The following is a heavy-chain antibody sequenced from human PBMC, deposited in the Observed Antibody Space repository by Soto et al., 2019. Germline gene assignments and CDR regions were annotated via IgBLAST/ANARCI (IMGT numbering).Heavy chain of an antibody. CDR1: GGSISSSSYY. D-gene: IGHD3-9*01. CDR2: MYHSGST. Sequence: SQTLSLTCTVSGGSISSSSYYWGWIRQPPGKGLEWIGYMYHSGSTYYNPSLKSRVTISIDRSKNQFSLKLSSVTAADTAVYYCARQRYYDILTGYRIYGMDVWGQGTTVTVSS. V-gene: IGHV4-39*01. CDR3: ARQRYYDILTGYRIYGMDV. J-gene: IGHJ6*02.